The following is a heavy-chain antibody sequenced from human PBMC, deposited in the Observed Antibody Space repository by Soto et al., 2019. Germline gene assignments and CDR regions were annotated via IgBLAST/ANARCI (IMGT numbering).Heavy chain of an antibody. Sequence: PSETLSLTCAVYGGSFSGYYWSWIRQPPGKGLEWIGEINHSGSTNYNPSLKSRVTISVDTSKNQFSLKLSSVTAADTAVYYCARAAIVVVIRTRNWFDPWGQGTLVTVSS. D-gene: IGHD3-22*01. CDR1: GGSFSGYY. CDR2: INHSGST. V-gene: IGHV4-34*01. CDR3: ARAAIVVVIRTRNWFDP. J-gene: IGHJ5*02.